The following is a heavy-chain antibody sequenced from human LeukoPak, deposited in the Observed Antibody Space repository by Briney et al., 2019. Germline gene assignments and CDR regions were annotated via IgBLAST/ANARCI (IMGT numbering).Heavy chain of an antibody. J-gene: IGHJ5*02. D-gene: IGHD4-23*01. CDR3: ARGEWELPHKS. Sequence: SETLSLTCTVSGGSINNGGYYWSWIRQHPGKGLEWIGFSYYSGSMYYNPSLKSRATLSLDTSKNQFSLDLRSVTAADTAVYYCARGEWELPHKSWGQGTLVIVSS. CDR2: SYYSGSM. V-gene: IGHV4-31*03. CDR1: GGSINNGGYY.